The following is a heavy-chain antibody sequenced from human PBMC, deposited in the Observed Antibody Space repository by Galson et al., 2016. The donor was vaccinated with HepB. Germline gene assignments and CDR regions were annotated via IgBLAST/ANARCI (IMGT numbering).Heavy chain of an antibody. J-gene: IGHJ4*02. V-gene: IGHV3-7*01. CDR1: GFTFSTFW. CDR2: IKQDGSGK. CDR3: ARAGSSWYFDY. Sequence: SLRLSCAASGFTFSTFWMTWVRQAPGKGLEWVANIKQDGSGKYYVDSVKGRFTISRDNAKNSVYLQMNSLRDEDTAVYYCARAGSSWYFDYWGQGTLVTVSS. D-gene: IGHD6-13*01.